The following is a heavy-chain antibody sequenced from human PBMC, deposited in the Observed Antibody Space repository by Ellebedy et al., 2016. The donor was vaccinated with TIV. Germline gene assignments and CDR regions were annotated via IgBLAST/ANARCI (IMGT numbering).Heavy chain of an antibody. D-gene: IGHD6-19*01. V-gene: IGHV1-24*01. CDR1: GYSLTELS. CDR2: FDPEDGGT. Sequence: AASVKVSCKVSGYSLTELSMHWVRQAPGKGLEWMGGFDPEDGGTNYAQKFQGRVTITADKSTSTAYMELSSLRTEDTAVFYCARTVSYSSGWYGYWGQGTLVTVSS. J-gene: IGHJ4*02. CDR3: ARTVSYSSGWYGY.